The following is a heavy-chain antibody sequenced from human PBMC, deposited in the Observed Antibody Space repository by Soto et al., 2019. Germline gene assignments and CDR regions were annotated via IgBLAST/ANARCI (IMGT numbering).Heavy chain of an antibody. J-gene: IGHJ4*02. D-gene: IGHD5-12*01. V-gene: IGHV4-39*01. Sequence: SETLSLTCTVSGDSISSSSSYWGWIRQPPGKGLEWIGNIYYNGNTYYNPSLKSRVTISVDTSKNQFFLKLSSVTAADTAVYYCAIPRWQQLLVDNWGQGTLVTVSS. CDR1: GDSISSSSSY. CDR3: AIPRWQQLLVDN. CDR2: IYYNGNT.